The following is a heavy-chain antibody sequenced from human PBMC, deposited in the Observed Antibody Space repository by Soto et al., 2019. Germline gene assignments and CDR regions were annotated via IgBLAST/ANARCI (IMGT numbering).Heavy chain of an antibody. V-gene: IGHV4-59*01. D-gene: IGHD5-18*01. CDR3: ARLSPPPDTAMDP. CDR1: GGSISSYY. Sequence: PSETLSLTCTVSGGSISSYYWSWIRQPPGKGLEWIGYIYYSGSTNYNPSLKSRVTISVDTSKNQFSLKLSSVTAADAAVYYCARLSPPPDTAMDPWGQGTLVTVSS. CDR2: IYYSGST. J-gene: IGHJ5*02.